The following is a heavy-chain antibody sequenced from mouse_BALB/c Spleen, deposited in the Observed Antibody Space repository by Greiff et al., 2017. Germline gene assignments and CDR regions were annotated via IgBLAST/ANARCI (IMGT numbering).Heavy chain of an antibody. J-gene: IGHJ2*01. CDR1: GFSLSTSGMG. CDR3: ARRGGFAYYFDY. Sequence: QVTLKVSGPGILQPSQTLSLTCSFSGFSLSTSGMGVSWIRQPSGKGLEWLAHIYWDDDKRYNPSLKSRLTISKDTSSNQVFLKITSVDTADTATYYCARRGGFAYYFDYWGQGTTLTVSS. CDR2: IYWDDDK. V-gene: IGHV8-12*01.